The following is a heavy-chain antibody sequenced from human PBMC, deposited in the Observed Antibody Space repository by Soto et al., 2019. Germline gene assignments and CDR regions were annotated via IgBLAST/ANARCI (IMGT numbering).Heavy chain of an antibody. CDR1: GYTFTSYD. J-gene: IGHJ5*02. CDR2: MNPNSGNT. V-gene: IGHV1-8*01. Sequence: ASVKVSCKASGYTFTSYDINWVRQATGQGLEWMGWMNPNSGNTGYAQKFQGRVTMTRNTSIGTAYMELSSLRSEDTAVYYCARGGPTIFGVVISNWFDPWGQGTLVTVSS. CDR3: ARGGPTIFGVVISNWFDP. D-gene: IGHD3-3*01.